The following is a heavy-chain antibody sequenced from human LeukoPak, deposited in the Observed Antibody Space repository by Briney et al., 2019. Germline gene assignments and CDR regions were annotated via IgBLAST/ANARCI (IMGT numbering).Heavy chain of an antibody. J-gene: IGHJ4*02. V-gene: IGHV3-53*01. Sequence: GGSLRLSCVASGFAVDNNYMSWVRRAPGKGLECVSVIYYNGSASHADSVKGRFTISRDNAKNTLFLQMNSLRAEDTALYYCATLTLYYGSGSYFDYWGQGTLVAVSS. D-gene: IGHD3-10*01. CDR3: ATLTLYYGSGSYFDY. CDR2: IYYNGSA. CDR1: GFAVDNNY.